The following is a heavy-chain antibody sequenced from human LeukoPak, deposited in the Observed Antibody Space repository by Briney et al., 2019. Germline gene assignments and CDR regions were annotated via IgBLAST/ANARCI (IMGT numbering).Heavy chain of an antibody. J-gene: IGHJ4*02. Sequence: SETLSLTCTVSGGSISSGDYYWSWIRQPPGKGLEWIGYIYYSGSTYYNPSLKSRVTISVDTSKNQFSLKLSSVTAADTAVYYCARSSAGSFITMVRGVPDYWGQGTLVTVSS. V-gene: IGHV4-30-4*08. CDR2: IYYSGST. CDR1: GGSISSGDYY. D-gene: IGHD3-10*01. CDR3: ARSSAGSFITMVRGVPDY.